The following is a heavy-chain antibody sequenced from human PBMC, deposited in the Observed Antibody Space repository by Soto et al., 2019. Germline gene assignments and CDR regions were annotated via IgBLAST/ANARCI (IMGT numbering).Heavy chain of an antibody. V-gene: IGHV3-11*01. CDR3: ARDRLRIQLHWFDP. CDR2: ISSSGSTI. CDR1: GFTFSDYY. J-gene: IGHJ5*02. Sequence: GGSLRLSCAAYGFTFSDYYMSWIRQAPGKGLEWVSYISSSGSTIYYADSVKGRFTISRDNAKNSLYLQMNSLRAEDTAVYYCARDRLRIQLHWFDPWGQGTLVTVSS. D-gene: IGHD5-18*01.